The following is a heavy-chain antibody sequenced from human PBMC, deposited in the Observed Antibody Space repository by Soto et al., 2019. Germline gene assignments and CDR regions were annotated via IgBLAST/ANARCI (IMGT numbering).Heavy chain of an antibody. CDR3: AKDSPSYTTSPFYFDS. CDR1: GFDFNKYA. D-gene: IGHD2-2*02. J-gene: IGHJ4*02. Sequence: VGSLRLSCAAFGFDFNKYAMTWVRQAPGKGLQWVSSITSNGDSTYYADSVKGRFTTSRDNSKNTLYLQMNSLGADDTAVFYCAKDSPSYTTSPFYFDSWGQGTLVTVSS. V-gene: IGHV3-23*01. CDR2: ITSNGDST.